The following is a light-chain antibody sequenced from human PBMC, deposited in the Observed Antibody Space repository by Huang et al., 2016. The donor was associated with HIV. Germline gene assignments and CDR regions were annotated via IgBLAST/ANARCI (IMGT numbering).Light chain of an antibody. Sequence: IVMTQSPATLSVSPGERVTVSCSANRSVRSNLAWYQQRPGQAPSLLIYGSSTRAPGIPARFSGSGSGTDFSLTISSLQSEDFALYYCQQYNNWLLSFGGGTRVDI. J-gene: IGKJ4*01. CDR2: GSS. V-gene: IGKV3-15*01. CDR3: QQYNNWLLS. CDR1: RSVRSN.